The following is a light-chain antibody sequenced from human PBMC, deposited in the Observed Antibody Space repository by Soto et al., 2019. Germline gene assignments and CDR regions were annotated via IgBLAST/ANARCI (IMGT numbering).Light chain of an antibody. V-gene: IGLV2-14*01. CDR2: DVT. CDR3: SSHSNITPYV. J-gene: IGLJ1*01. Sequence: APCQPTALSCAPGPSITNSCAGTSREVCSYYYVSWYQQHPGKAPKLMVYDVTNRPSGVSDRFSGSKSGNTASLTISGLQAEDEADYFCSSHSNITPYVFGTGTKVTV. CDR1: SREVCSYYY.